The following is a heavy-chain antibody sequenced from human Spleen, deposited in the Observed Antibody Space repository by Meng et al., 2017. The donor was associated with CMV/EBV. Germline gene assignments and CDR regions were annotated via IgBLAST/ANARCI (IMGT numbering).Heavy chain of an antibody. CDR2: IDIDGRDI. D-gene: IGHD2/OR15-2a*01. CDR1: GFALRSYW. J-gene: IGHJ4*02. CDR3: ARGLEEYLGWEMGY. Sequence: EGQVLESGGGLVQPGGSLRLSCAVSGFALRSYWMHWVRQAPGKGLEWVSRIDIDGRDITYADSVKGRFTISRDTAKNMLYLEMNSLRVEDTAVYYCARGLEEYLGWEMGYWGQGTLVTVSS. V-gene: IGHV3-74*03.